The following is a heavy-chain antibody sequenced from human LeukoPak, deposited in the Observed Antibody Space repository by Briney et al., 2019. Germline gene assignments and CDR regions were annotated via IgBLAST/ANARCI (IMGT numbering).Heavy chain of an antibody. D-gene: IGHD3-16*02. CDR1: GFSLSTSGMC. Sequence: QTHSLTCTFSGFSLSTSGMCVSWIRQPPGKALEWLARIDWDDDKYYSTSLKTRLTISKDTSKNQVVLTMTNMDPVDTATYYCARILYDYVWGSYRFDYWGQGTLVTVSS. CDR2: IDWDDDK. CDR3: ARILYDYVWGSYRFDY. V-gene: IGHV2-70*11. J-gene: IGHJ4*02.